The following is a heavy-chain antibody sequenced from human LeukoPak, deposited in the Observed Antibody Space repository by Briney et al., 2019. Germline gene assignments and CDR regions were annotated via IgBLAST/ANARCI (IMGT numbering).Heavy chain of an antibody. CDR1: GFTFSNYL. J-gene: IGHJ3*02. CDR3: ARGYSRAAFDI. CDR2: ISSTGGTT. D-gene: IGHD2-15*01. Sequence: GGSLRLSCAASGFTFSNYLMNWVRQAPGKGLEWVSFISSTGGTTYYADSVMGRFTVSRDNAKNSLLLQMNSLRVEDTALYFCARGYSRAAFDIWGPGTLITVSS. V-gene: IGHV3-48*01.